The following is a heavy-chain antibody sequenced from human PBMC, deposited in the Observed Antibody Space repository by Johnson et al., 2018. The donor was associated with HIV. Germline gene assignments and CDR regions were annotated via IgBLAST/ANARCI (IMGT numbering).Heavy chain of an antibody. CDR3: ARDRSPYSRVSLGGI. Sequence: EVQVVESGGGLIQPGGSLRLSCAASGFTVSSNYMSWVRQAPGKGLEWVSVIYSGGSTYYADSVKGRITVSRDNSKNTLSLQMDSLRPEDTAVYYCARDRSPYSRVSLGGIWGQGTMVTVSS. D-gene: IGHD1-26*01. V-gene: IGHV3-66*03. CDR2: IYSGGST. CDR1: GFTVSSNY. J-gene: IGHJ3*02.